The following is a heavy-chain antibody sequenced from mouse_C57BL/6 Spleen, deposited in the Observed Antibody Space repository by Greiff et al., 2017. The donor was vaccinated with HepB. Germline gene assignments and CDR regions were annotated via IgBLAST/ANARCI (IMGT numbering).Heavy chain of an antibody. D-gene: IGHD1-1*01. Sequence: EVQLQQSGPVLVKPGASVKMSCKASGYTFTDYYMNWVKQSHGKSLEWIGVINPYNGGTSYNQKFKGKATLTVDKSSSTDYMELNSLTSEDSAVYYCARSTTVGAFDYWGQGTTLTVSS. CDR1: GYTFTDYY. J-gene: IGHJ2*01. CDR3: ARSTTVGAFDY. CDR2: INPYNGGT. V-gene: IGHV1-19*01.